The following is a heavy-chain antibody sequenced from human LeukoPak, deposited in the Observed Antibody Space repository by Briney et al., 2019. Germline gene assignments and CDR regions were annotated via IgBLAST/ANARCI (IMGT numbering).Heavy chain of an antibody. CDR1: VVPIASASYY. Sequence: SETPSLTCTVSVVPIASASYYWRWVRQPAGQGLEWLGLYTNGNTKYNPSLKSRGTISVDTSNNQFSLNLNSVTAADTAVYYCARGQTPHVFYYYYGMDVWGQGTTVTVSS. V-gene: IGHV4-61*02. J-gene: IGHJ6*02. CDR3: ARGQTPHVFYYYYGMDV. CDR2: LYTNGNT.